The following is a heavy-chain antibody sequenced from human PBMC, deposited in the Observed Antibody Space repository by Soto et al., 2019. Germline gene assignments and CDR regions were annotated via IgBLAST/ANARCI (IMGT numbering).Heavy chain of an antibody. D-gene: IGHD3-16*01. V-gene: IGHV4-34*01. CDR2: INHSGRT. J-gene: IGHJ5*02. CDR3: ARDSGSYDYIWWTLPSTWFDP. Sequence: QVQLQQWGAGLLKPSETLSLTCAFYGGSFSGYYWSWSRQPPGKGLEWIGEINHSGRTNYNPSLKRRVAISADTSTTQFSLKLSSVTAADTAVYYCARDSGSYDYIWWTLPSTWFDPWGQGTLVTVSS. CDR1: GGSFSGYY.